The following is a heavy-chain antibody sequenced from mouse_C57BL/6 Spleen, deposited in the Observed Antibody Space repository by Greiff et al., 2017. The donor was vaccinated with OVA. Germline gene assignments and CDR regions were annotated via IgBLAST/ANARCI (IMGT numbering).Heavy chain of an antibody. J-gene: IGHJ1*03. CDR1: GYTFTSYW. V-gene: IGHV1-52*01. Sequence: VQLQQPGAELVRPGSSVKLSCKASGYTFTSYWMHWVKQRPIQGLEWIGNIDPSDSETHYNQKFKDKATLTVDKSSSTAYMQLSSLTSEDSAVYYCARFGYYYGSSYWYFDVWGTGTTVTVSS. D-gene: IGHD1-1*01. CDR2: IDPSDSET. CDR3: ARFGYYYGSSYWYFDV.